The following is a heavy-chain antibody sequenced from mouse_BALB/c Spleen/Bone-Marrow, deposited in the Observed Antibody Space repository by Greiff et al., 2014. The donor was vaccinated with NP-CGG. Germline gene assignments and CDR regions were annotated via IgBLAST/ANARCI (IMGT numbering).Heavy chain of an antibody. J-gene: IGHJ3*01. CDR1: GFSFSDHY. Sequence: EVKLVESGGRLVKPGGSLKLSCAASGFSFSDHYMYWVRQTPEKRLEWVATISDGGGHTYYSDSVKGRFTISRDNAKNNLYLQTSSLKSEDTAMYHCARDGDYRYAWFSYWGQGTPVTVSA. D-gene: IGHD2-14*01. CDR3: ARDGDYRYAWFSY. CDR2: ISDGGGHT. V-gene: IGHV5-4*02.